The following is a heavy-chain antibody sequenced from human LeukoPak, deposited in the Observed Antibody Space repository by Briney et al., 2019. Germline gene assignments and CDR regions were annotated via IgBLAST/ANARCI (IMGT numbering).Heavy chain of an antibody. J-gene: IGHJ4*02. CDR3: ARVHFPYGDFDY. V-gene: IGHV3-53*01. D-gene: IGHD4-17*01. Sequence: GGSLRLSCAASGITVSDNYMSWVRQTPGKGLEWVSTLYPAGDTYFADSVRGRFTISRDISKNTVYLQMGSLRAEDTAVYFCARVHFPYGDFDYWGQGALVTVSS. CDR2: LYPAGDT. CDR1: GITVSDNY.